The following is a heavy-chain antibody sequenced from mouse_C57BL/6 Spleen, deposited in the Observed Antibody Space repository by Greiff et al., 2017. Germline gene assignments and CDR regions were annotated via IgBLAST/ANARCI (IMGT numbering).Heavy chain of an antibody. J-gene: IGHJ4*01. D-gene: IGHD2-4*01. CDR2: IHPSDSDT. V-gene: IGHV1-74*01. Sequence: QVQLKESGAELVKPGASVKVSCKASGYTFTSYWMHWVKQRPGQGLEWIGRIHPSDSDTNYNQKFKGKATLTVDKSSSTAYMQLSSLTSEDSAVYYCAQSTMITTLYYYAMDYWGQGTSVTVSS. CDR3: AQSTMITTLYYYAMDY. CDR1: GYTFTSYW.